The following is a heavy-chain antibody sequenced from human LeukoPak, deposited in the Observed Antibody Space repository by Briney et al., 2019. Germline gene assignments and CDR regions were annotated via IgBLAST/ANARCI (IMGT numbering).Heavy chain of an antibody. J-gene: IGHJ5*02. D-gene: IGHD3-9*01. CDR1: GFTFSSYA. CDR2: ISGSGSST. V-gene: IGHV3-23*01. Sequence: TGGSLRLSCAASGFTFSSYAMSWVRQAPGKGLEWVSAISGSGSSTYYADSVKGRFTISRDNSKNTLYVQMNSLRAEDTAVYYCAKDYSSYYDILTGEPWGQGTLVTVSS. CDR3: AKDYSSYYDILTGEP.